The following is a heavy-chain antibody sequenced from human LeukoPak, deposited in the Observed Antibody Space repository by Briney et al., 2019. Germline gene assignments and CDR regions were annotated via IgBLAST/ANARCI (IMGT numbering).Heavy chain of an antibody. Sequence: GASVKVSCKASGYTFTRYYLPWVRPAPGQRLEWIGIINPSGGSTSYAQKFQGRVTMTRDTSTSTVYMELSSLRSEDTAVYYCARDAGGPSYYYGMDVWGKGTTVTVSS. CDR3: ARDAGGPSYYYGMDV. J-gene: IGHJ6*04. D-gene: IGHD2-15*01. CDR2: INPSGGST. V-gene: IGHV1-46*01. CDR1: GYTFTRYY.